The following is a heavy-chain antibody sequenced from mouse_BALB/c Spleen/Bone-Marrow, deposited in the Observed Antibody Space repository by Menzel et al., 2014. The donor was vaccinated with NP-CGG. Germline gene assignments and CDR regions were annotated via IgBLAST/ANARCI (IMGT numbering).Heavy chain of an antibody. CDR2: IWAGGST. V-gene: IGHV2-9*02. D-gene: IGHD1-1*01. CDR1: GFSLTSYG. J-gene: IGHJ2*01. CDR3: ARGLGRWFDY. Sequence: VMLVESGPGLVAPSQPLSITCTVSGFSLTSYGVHWVRQPPGKGLEWLGVIWAGGSTNYNSALMSRLSISKDNSKSKVFLKMNSLQTDDTAMYYCARGLGRWFDYWGRGTIFTVSS.